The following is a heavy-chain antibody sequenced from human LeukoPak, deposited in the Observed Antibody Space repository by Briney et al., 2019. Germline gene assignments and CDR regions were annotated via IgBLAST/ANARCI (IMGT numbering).Heavy chain of an antibody. J-gene: IGHJ4*02. CDR1: GFTFDDYA. CDR2: TSWDGGRT. V-gene: IGHV3-43D*03. CDR3: VKDKFGGSGSYYFDH. Sequence: PGGSLRLSCAVSGFTFDDYAMHWVRQPAGKGLEWVSLTSWDGGRTSYADSVKGRFAISRDNSKNSLYLQMNSLRPEDTALYYCVKDKFGGSGSYYFDHWGQGTLVTVSS. D-gene: IGHD3-10*01.